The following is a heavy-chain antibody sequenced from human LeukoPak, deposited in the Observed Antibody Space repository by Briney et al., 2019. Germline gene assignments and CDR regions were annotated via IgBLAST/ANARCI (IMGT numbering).Heavy chain of an antibody. D-gene: IGHD2/OR15-2a*01. CDR3: ARDRPALNSFDY. CDR1: GFTFSSYG. Sequence: TGRSLRLSCAASGFTFSSYGMHWVRQAPGKGLEWVAVIWYDGSNKYYADSVKGRFTISRDNSKNTLYLQMNSLRAEDTAVYYCARDRPALNSFDYWGQGTLVTVSS. V-gene: IGHV3-33*01. CDR2: IWYDGSNK. J-gene: IGHJ4*02.